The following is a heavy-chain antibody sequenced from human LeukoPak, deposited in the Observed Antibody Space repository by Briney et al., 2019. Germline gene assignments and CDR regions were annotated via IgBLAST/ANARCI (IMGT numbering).Heavy chain of an antibody. CDR3: AKDVWRGSYFDY. CDR2: IAYDESNK. V-gene: IGHV3-30*18. CDR1: GFIFSMYG. J-gene: IGHJ4*02. Sequence: TGRSLRLSCAASGFIFSMYGMHWVRQAPGKGLEWVAVIAYDESNKYYADSVKGRFTISRDNSKSTLYLQMNSLRAGDTAVYYCAKDVWRGSYFDYWGQGTLVTASS. D-gene: IGHD1-26*01.